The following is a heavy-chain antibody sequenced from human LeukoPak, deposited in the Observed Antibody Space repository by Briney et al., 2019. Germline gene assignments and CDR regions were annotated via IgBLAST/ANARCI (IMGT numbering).Heavy chain of an antibody. CDR3: ARVDPIAAALDY. CDR1: GGSISSYY. V-gene: IGHV4-59*01. Sequence: SETLSLTCTVSGGSISSYYWSWIRQPPGKGLEWIGYIYYSGSTNYNPSLKSRVTISVDTSKNQFSLKPSSVTAADTAVYYCARVDPIAAALDYWGQGTLVTVSS. CDR2: IYYSGST. J-gene: IGHJ4*02. D-gene: IGHD6-13*01.